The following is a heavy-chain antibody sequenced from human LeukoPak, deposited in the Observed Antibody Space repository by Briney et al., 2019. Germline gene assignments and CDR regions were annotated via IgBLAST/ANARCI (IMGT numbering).Heavy chain of an antibody. D-gene: IGHD3-10*01. CDR1: GGSISSGGYY. J-gene: IGHJ4*02. CDR3: ARENLLLWFGELRGYFDY. CDR2: IYYIGST. V-gene: IGHV4-31*03. Sequence: SETLSLTCTVSGGSISSGGYYWSWIRQHPGKGLDGIGNIYYIGSTYYNPSLKSRVTISVDTSKNQFSLKLSYVTAADTAVYYCARENLLLWFGELRGYFDYWGQGTLVTVSS.